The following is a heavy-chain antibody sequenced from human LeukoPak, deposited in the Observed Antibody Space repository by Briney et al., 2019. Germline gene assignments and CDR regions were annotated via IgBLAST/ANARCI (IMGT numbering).Heavy chain of an antibody. J-gene: IGHJ4*02. Sequence: PGGSLRLSCAASGFTFSSFWMSWVRQAPGKGLEWVANIKQDGSEKYYVDSVKGRFTISRDNAKNSLYLQMNSLRGEDTAMYYCARGGVYQDYWGQGTLVTVSS. CDR1: GFTFSSFW. D-gene: IGHD2-2*01. V-gene: IGHV3-7*01. CDR2: IKQDGSEK. CDR3: ARGGVYQDY.